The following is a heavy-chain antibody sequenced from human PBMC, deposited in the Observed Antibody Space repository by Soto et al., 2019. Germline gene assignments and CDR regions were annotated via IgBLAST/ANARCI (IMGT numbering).Heavy chain of an antibody. CDR1: GYSISSGYY. CDR2: IYHSGST. D-gene: IGHD3-9*01. J-gene: IGHJ4*02. CDR3: ARNYDILTGVAGY. Sequence: SETLSLTCAVSGYSISSGYYWGWIRQPPGKGLEWIGSIYHSGSTYYNPSLKSRVTISVDTSKNQFSLRLSSVTAADTAVYYCARNYDILTGVAGYWGQGTLVTVSS. V-gene: IGHV4-38-2*01.